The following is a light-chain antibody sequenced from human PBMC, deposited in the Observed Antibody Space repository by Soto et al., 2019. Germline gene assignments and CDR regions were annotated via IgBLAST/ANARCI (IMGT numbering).Light chain of an antibody. CDR3: QSYDNSLSGVV. Sequence: QSVLTRPTSVSGAPGQRVTVSCTGSSPNIGAGFAVYWYQQLPGTAPKLLIYDNNNRPSGVPDRFSGSKSGTSASLAITGLQAEDEADYYCQSYDNSLSGVVFGGGTKLTVL. CDR1: SPNIGAGFA. V-gene: IGLV1-40*01. CDR2: DNN. J-gene: IGLJ2*01.